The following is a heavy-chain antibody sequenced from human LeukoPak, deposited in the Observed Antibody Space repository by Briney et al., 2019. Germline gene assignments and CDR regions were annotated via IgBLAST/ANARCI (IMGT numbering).Heavy chain of an antibody. J-gene: IGHJ4*02. Sequence: GGSLRLSCAASGFIVSGDFMSWVRQAPGKGLEWVSVIYSGGSTYYADSVKGRFTISRDNSKNTLYLQMNSLRAEDTAVYYCVLVGYSYGYYFDYWGQGTLVTVSS. V-gene: IGHV3-53*01. CDR2: IYSGGST. CDR3: VLVGYSYGYYFDY. CDR1: GFIVSGDF. D-gene: IGHD5-18*01.